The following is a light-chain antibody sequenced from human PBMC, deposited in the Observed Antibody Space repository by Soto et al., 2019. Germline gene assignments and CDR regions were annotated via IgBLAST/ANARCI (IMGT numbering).Light chain of an antibody. CDR2: GAS. J-gene: IGKJ1*01. CDR3: QHYGSSSWT. V-gene: IGKV3-20*01. Sequence: EIVLTQSPGTLSLSPGERATLSCRASQSVRSNFLAWYQQKPGQAPRFLIYGASNRATGTPDRFSGSGSGTDFTLTISRLEPDDFAVYYCQHYGSSSWTFGQGTKVDIK. CDR1: QSVRSNF.